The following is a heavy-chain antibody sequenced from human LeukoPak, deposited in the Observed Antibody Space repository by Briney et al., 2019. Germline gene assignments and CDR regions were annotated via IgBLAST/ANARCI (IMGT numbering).Heavy chain of an antibody. V-gene: IGHV1-18*04. D-gene: IGHD3-10*01. CDR3: ARARASQFDP. Sequence: ASVKVSCKSFGYTFTGYYMHWVRQAPGQGLEWMGWISAYNGNTNYAQKLQGRVTMTTDTSTSTAYMELRSLRSDDTAVYYCARARASQFDPWGQGTLVTVSS. J-gene: IGHJ5*02. CDR1: GYTFTGYY. CDR2: ISAYNGNT.